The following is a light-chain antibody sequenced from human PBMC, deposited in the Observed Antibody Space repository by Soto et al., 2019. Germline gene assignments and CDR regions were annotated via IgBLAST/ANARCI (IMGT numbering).Light chain of an antibody. CDR1: QSVSSY. V-gene: IGKV3-11*01. CDR2: DAS. Sequence: EIKLTQSPATLSLTAGERVTISCRASQSVSSYLAWYQQKRGQAPRLLIYDASTRETGIPARFSGSGSGTDFTLTKRSLEPEDFALYCHHQRSIFGQGTRLEI. CDR3: HQRSI. J-gene: IGKJ5*01.